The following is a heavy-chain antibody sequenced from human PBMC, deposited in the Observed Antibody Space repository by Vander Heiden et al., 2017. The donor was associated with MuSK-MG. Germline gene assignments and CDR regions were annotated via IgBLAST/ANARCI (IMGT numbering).Heavy chain of an antibody. CDR3: ARKVDPGWYFDY. V-gene: IGHV4-39*01. CDR2: IYYSGST. Sequence: LQLQESGPGLVKPSETLSLTCTVSGGSISSSSYYWGWIRQPPGKGLEWIGSIYYSGSTYYNPSLKSRVTISVDTSKNQFSLKLSSVTAADTAVYYCARKVDPGWYFDYWGQGTLVTVSS. CDR1: GGSISSSSYY. J-gene: IGHJ4*02. D-gene: IGHD2-15*01.